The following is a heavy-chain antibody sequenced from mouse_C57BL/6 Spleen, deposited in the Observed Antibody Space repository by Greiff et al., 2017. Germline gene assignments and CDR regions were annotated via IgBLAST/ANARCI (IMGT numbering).Heavy chain of an antibody. CDR3: ARWGDYYAMDY. CDR1: GYAFTNYL. J-gene: IGHJ4*01. V-gene: IGHV1-54*01. CDR2: INPGSGGT. Sequence: VQLQQSGAELVRPGTSVKASCKASGYAFTNYLIEWVKQRPGQGLEWIGVINPGSGGTNYNEKFKGNATLTADKSSSTAYMQLSSLTSEDSAVYFCARWGDYYAMDYWGQGTSVTVSS.